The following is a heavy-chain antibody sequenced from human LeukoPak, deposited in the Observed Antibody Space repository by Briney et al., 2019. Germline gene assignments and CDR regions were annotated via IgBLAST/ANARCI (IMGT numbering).Heavy chain of an antibody. V-gene: IGHV1-46*04. D-gene: IGHD5-12*01. CDR3: ARCPLRGYSGYDYGAQDY. CDR1: GYTFTSYD. CDR2: ISRSGGST. J-gene: IGHJ4*02. Sequence: GASLRLSCEASGYTFTSYDMRWVRQAPGQGLEWVGVISRSGGSTSYAEKLQGRVIMTRDTATSTVYMDLSSLRPEDTAVYYCARCPLRGYSGYDYGAQDYWGQGTLVTVSS.